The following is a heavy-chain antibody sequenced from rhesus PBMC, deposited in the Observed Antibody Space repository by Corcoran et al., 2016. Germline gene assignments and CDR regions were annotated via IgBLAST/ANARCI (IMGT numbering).Heavy chain of an antibody. D-gene: IGHD5-36*01. Sequence: QVQLQESGPGLVQPSETLSLICSISGDSIRDNYWNWVRQPPGKGLEWIGYIGGSSATPSYNPSLKSRFTISTDTSKNQLSLTRNSVTAADTAVYYCARSGVTATVYWGQGVLVTVSS. CDR2: IGGSSATP. CDR1: GDSIRDNY. J-gene: IGHJ4*01. CDR3: ARSGVTATVY. V-gene: IGHV4-165*02.